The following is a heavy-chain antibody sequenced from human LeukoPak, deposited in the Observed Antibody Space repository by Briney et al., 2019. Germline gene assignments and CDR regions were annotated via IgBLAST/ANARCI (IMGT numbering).Heavy chain of an antibody. CDR2: INPNSGGT. CDR3: ARDNDSSGYPPNAFDI. D-gene: IGHD3-22*01. Sequence: ASVKVSCKASGYTFTGYYMHWVRQAPGQGLEWMGWINPNSGGTNYAQKFQGRVTMTRDTSISTAYMELSRLRSDGTAVYYCARDNDSSGYPPNAFDIWGQGTMVTVSS. CDR1: GYTFTGYY. J-gene: IGHJ3*02. V-gene: IGHV1-2*02.